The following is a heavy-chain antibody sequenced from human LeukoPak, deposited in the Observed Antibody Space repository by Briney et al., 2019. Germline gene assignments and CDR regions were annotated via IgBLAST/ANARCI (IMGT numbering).Heavy chain of an antibody. D-gene: IGHD3-3*01. CDR3: ARDPEHYDFWSGYYYMDV. V-gene: IGHV1-18*01. CDR1: GYTFTSYG. Sequence: ASVKVSCKASGYTFTSYGISWVRQAPGQGLEWMGWISAYNGNTNYAQKLQGRDTMTTDTSTSTAYMELRSLRSDDTAVYYCARDPEHYDFWSGYYYMDVWGKGTTVTVSS. J-gene: IGHJ6*03. CDR2: ISAYNGNT.